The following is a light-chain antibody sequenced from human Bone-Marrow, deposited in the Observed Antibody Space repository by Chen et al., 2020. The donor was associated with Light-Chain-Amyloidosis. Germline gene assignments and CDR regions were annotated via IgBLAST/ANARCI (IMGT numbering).Light chain of an antibody. CDR2: EDD. V-gene: IGLV6-57*01. CDR1: SGSIATND. Sequence: NFMLTQPHSVSESPGKTVIISCTRSSGSIATNDVQWYQQRPGSSPTTVIYEDDQRPSGVPDPFSGSLDRSSNSASLTISGLKTEDEADYYCQSYQGSSQGVFGGGTKLTVL. J-gene: IGLJ3*02. CDR3: QSYQGSSQGV.